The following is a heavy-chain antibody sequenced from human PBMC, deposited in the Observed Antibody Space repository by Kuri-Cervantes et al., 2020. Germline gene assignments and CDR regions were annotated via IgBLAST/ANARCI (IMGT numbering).Heavy chain of an antibody. J-gene: IGHJ6*03. Sequence: ASVKVSCKASGYTFTSYGISWVRQAPGQGLEWMGWISAYNGNTNYAQKLQGRVTMTTDTSTSTAYMELRSLRSEDTAVYYCARGPPTLYGDYFNYYYYMDVWGKGTTVTVSS. CDR1: GYTFTSYG. D-gene: IGHD4-17*01. V-gene: IGHV1-18*01. CDR2: ISAYNGNT. CDR3: ARGPPTLYGDYFNYYYYMDV.